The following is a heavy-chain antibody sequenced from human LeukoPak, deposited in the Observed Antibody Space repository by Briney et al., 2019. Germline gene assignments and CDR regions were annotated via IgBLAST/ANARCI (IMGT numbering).Heavy chain of an antibody. Sequence: PGGSLRLSCEASGFAYRTYSMNWVRQPPGRGREGVAYIRRSTNMIKYADSVKSRFTISRDNSKNTLYLQMSRLRDEDTAVYYCARRFCSSTSCSLFDYWGEGTLVTASS. CDR1: GFAYRTYS. J-gene: IGHJ4*02. V-gene: IGHV3-48*02. CDR3: ARRFCSSTSCSLFDY. D-gene: IGHD2-2*01. CDR2: IRRSTNMI.